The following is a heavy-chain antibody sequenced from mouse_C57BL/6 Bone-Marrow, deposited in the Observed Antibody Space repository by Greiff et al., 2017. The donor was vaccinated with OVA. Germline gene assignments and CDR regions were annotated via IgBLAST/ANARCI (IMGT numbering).Heavy chain of an antibody. J-gene: IGHJ2*01. CDR3: ARWSYSNYQDFDY. V-gene: IGHV1-26*01. D-gene: IGHD2-5*01. CDR2: INPNNGGT. Sequence: EVQLQQSGPELVKPGASVKISCKASGYTFTDYYMNWVKQSHGKSLEWIGDINPNNGGTSYNQKFKGKATLTVDKSSSTAYMELRSLTSEDSAVYDCARWSYSNYQDFDYWGQGTTLTVSS. CDR1: GYTFTDYY.